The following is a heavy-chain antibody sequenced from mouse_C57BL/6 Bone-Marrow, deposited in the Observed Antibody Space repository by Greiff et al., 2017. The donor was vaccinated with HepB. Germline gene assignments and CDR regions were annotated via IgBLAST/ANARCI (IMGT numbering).Heavy chain of an antibody. J-gene: IGHJ4*01. V-gene: IGHV1-42*01. CDR3: ARQIRDSSGLYAMDY. CDR1: GYSFTGYY. D-gene: IGHD3-2*02. CDR2: INPRTGGT. Sequence: VQLKESGPELVKPGASVKISCKASGYSFTGYYMNWVKQSPEKSLEWIGEINPRTGGTTYNQKFKAKATLTVDKSSSTAYMQLKSLTSKDSADYDCARQIRDSSGLYAMDYWGHGTSVTVSS.